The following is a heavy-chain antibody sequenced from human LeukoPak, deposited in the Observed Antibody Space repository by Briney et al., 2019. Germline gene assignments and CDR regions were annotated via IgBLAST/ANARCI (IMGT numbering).Heavy chain of an antibody. D-gene: IGHD4/OR15-4a*01. J-gene: IGHJ4*02. CDR2: ISGSGGST. CDR1: GFTFSSYA. V-gene: IGHV3-23*01. CDR3: ARDPVSAKYFDY. Sequence: PGGSLRLSCAASGFTFSSYAMSWVRQAPGKGLEWVSAISGSGGSTYYADSVKGRFTISRDNSKNTLYLQMNSLRAEDTAVYYCARDPVSAKYFDYWGQGTLVTVSS.